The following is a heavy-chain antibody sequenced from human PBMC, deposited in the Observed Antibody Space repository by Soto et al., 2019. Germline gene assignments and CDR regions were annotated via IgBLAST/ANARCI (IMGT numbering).Heavy chain of an antibody. D-gene: IGHD2-15*01. CDR3: ASLRLDVGSYYYYGIDV. Sequence: SETLSLTCAVYGGSFSGYYWSWIRQPPGKGLEWIGEINHSGSTNYNPSLKSRVTISLDRTKNQFSLTLTSVTAADTAVYYCASLRLDVGSYYYYGIDVWGQGTTVTVSS. V-gene: IGHV4-34*01. CDR1: GGSFSGYY. CDR2: INHSGST. J-gene: IGHJ6*02.